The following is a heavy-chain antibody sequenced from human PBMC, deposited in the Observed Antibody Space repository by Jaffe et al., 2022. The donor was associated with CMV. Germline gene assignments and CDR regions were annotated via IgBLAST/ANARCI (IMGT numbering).Heavy chain of an antibody. Sequence: QVQLVESGGGVVQPGRSLRLSCAASGFTFSSYGMHWVRQAPGKGLEWVAVISYDGSNKYYADSVKGRFTISRDNSKNTLYLQMNSLRAEDTAVYYCAKDLVGSSWYWATYYYYGMDVWGQGTTVTVSS. CDR3: AKDLVGSSWYWATYYYYGMDV. CDR1: GFTFSSYG. V-gene: IGHV3-30*18. CDR2: ISYDGSNK. J-gene: IGHJ6*02. D-gene: IGHD6-13*01.